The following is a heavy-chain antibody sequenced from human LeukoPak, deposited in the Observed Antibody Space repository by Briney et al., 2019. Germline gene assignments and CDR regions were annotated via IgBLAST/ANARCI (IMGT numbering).Heavy chain of an antibody. J-gene: IGHJ4*02. Sequence: ASVKVSCKASGYTFTSYYMHWVRQAPGQGLEWMGIINPSGGSTSYAQKFQGRVTMTRDTFTSTVYMELSSLRSEDTAVYYCARDQGLDYVWGSYRYTGCFDYWGQGTLVTVSS. CDR2: INPSGGST. V-gene: IGHV1-46*01. D-gene: IGHD3-16*02. CDR1: GYTFTSYY. CDR3: ARDQGLDYVWGSYRYTGCFDY.